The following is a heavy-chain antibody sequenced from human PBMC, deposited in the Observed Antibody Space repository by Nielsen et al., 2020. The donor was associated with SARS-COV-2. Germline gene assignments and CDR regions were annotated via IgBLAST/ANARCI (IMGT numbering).Heavy chain of an antibody. CDR3: AKTGVKRTGTTSLGAFDI. CDR2: INPSGGST. CDR1: GYTFTSYY. J-gene: IGHJ3*02. V-gene: IGHV1-46*01. Sequence: ASVTVSCKASGYTFTSYYMHWVRQAPGQGLEWMGIINPSGGSTSYAQKFQGRVTMTRDTSTSTVYMELSSLRSEDTAVYYCAKTGVKRTGTTSLGAFDIWGQGTMVTVSS. D-gene: IGHD1-1*01.